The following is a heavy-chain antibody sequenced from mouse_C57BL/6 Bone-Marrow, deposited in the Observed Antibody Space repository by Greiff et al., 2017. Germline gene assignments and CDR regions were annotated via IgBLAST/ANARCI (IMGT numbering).Heavy chain of an antibody. CDR1: GYTFTSYW. Sequence: VQLQQPGAELVMPGASVKLSCKASGYTFTSYWMHWVKQRPGQGLEWIGEIDPSDSYTNYNQKFKGKSTLTVDKSSSTAYMQLSSLTSEDSAVYYCARWEDYYGNFDYWGQGTTLTVSS. J-gene: IGHJ2*01. CDR2: IDPSDSYT. V-gene: IGHV1-69*01. D-gene: IGHD2-1*01. CDR3: ARWEDYYGNFDY.